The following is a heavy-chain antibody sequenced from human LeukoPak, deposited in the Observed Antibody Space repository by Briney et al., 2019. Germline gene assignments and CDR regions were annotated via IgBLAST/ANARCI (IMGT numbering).Heavy chain of an antibody. D-gene: IGHD6-19*01. CDR1: GDSVSSNSAA. V-gene: IGHV6-1*01. Sequence: SQTLSLTCAISGDSVSSNSAAWNWDRQSPSRGLEWHGSTYYRSKWYNEYAVSVKSRITINPDTSKNQFSLQQNSVTPEDTAVYYCARGAVAETFDYWGQGTLVTVSS. CDR3: ARGAVAETFDY. CDR2: TYYRSKWYN. J-gene: IGHJ4*02.